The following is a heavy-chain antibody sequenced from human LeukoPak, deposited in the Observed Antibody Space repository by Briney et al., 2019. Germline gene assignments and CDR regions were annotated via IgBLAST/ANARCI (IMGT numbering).Heavy chain of an antibody. D-gene: IGHD5-18*01. CDR2: IKLDGSEK. CDR3: AKDSEVDTAMDIFGGSYLFDY. Sequence: GGSLRLSCVASGFTFGKYWMSWVRQAPGKGLEWVANIKLDGSEKNYVDSVKGRFTISRDNAKNSLYLQMNSLRPEDTALYYCAKDSEVDTAMDIFGGSYLFDYWGQGTLVTVSS. CDR1: GFTFGKYW. V-gene: IGHV3-7*03. J-gene: IGHJ4*02.